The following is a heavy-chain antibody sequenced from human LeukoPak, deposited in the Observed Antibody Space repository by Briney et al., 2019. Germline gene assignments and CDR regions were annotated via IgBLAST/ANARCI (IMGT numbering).Heavy chain of an antibody. Sequence: GGSLRLSCAASGFTFSSYSMNWVRQAPGKGLEWVSSISSSSSCIYYADSVKGRFTISRDNAKNSLYLQMNSLRAEDTAVYYCARAVVVVAATNYYGMDVWGQGTTVTVSS. CDR1: GFTFSSYS. V-gene: IGHV3-21*01. J-gene: IGHJ6*02. CDR2: ISSSSSCI. CDR3: ARAVVVVAATNYYGMDV. D-gene: IGHD2-15*01.